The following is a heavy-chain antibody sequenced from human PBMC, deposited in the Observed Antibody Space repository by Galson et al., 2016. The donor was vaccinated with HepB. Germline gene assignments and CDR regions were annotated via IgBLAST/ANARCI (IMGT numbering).Heavy chain of an antibody. J-gene: IGHJ5*02. D-gene: IGHD2-15*01. CDR1: GSSISSSNYY. CDR2: IYYSGST. Sequence: SETLSLTCTVSGSSISSSNYYWGWIRQPPGKGLEWIGSIYYSGSTYYNPSLKSRVTVSVDTSKNQFSLKLNSVTAADTAVYYCARQIVVVVAATRGVDWFDPWGQGTLVTVSS. V-gene: IGHV4-39*01. CDR3: ARQIVVVVAATRGVDWFDP.